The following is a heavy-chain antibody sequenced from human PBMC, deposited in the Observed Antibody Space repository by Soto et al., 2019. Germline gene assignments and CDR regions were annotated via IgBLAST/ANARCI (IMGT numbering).Heavy chain of an antibody. Sequence: PGGSLRLACAASGFSFSTYGMGWVRQPPGKGLEWVSGISGSGGGTYYADSVKGRFTISRDNAKNTLYLQMNSLRAEDTAVYYCVRTSLVVAAATREDYWGQGTLVTVSS. CDR2: ISGSGGGT. V-gene: IGHV3-23*01. CDR1: GFSFSTYG. CDR3: VRTSLVVAAATREDY. J-gene: IGHJ4*02. D-gene: IGHD2-15*01.